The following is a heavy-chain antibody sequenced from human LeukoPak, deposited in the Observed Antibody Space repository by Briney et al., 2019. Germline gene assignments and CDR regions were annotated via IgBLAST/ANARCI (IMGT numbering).Heavy chain of an antibody. D-gene: IGHD4-23*01. Sequence: VASVKVSCKASGGTFSSYAISWVRQAPGQGLEWMGGIIPIFGTANYAQKFQGRVTITTDESTSTAYMELSSLRSEDTAVYYCAREGGGNRGGDFDYWGQGTLVTVSS. CDR2: IIPIFGTA. V-gene: IGHV1-69*05. J-gene: IGHJ4*02. CDR1: GGTFSSYA. CDR3: AREGGGNRGGDFDY.